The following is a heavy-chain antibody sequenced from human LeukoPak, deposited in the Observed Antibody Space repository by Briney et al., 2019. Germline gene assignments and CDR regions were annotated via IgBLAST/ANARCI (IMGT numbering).Heavy chain of an antibody. J-gene: IGHJ5*02. V-gene: IGHV3-21*01. CDR2: ISTNSAFI. Sequence: GGSLRLSCTASGFTFINYSMNWVRQAPGKGLEWVSSISTNSAFIYYADSVRGRFTISRDNAKNSLYLQMNSLRAEDTAVYYCARGAQLLWFGELLIPVDERNWFDPWGQGTLVTVSS. CDR3: ARGAQLLWFGELLIPVDERNWFDP. CDR1: GFTFINYS. D-gene: IGHD3-10*01.